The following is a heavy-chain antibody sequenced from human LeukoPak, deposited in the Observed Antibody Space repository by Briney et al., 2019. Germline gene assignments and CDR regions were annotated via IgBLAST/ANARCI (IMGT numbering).Heavy chain of an antibody. Sequence: PGGSLRLSCAASGFTFSGYWMHWVRQVPGMGLMWVSRINSDGSSTSYAESVKGRFTISRDNAKNTLYLQVNSLRGEDTAVYYCARENDSSGYYLDAFDMWGPGTMVTVSS. D-gene: IGHD3-22*01. V-gene: IGHV3-74*01. CDR3: ARENDSSGYYLDAFDM. CDR2: INSDGSST. CDR1: GFTFSGYW. J-gene: IGHJ3*02.